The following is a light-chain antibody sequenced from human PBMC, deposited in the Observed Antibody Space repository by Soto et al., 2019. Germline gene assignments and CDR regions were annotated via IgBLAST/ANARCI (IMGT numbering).Light chain of an antibody. CDR2: RAS. CDR1: QSVNSN. J-gene: IGKJ1*01. Sequence: EIVMTQSPATLSVSPGERATLSCRASQSVNSNLAWYQQKPGQAPRLLIYRASTRATGIPARFSGSGSGTEFTLTISSLQSEDFAVHYCQQSNNWPRTFGQGTKVEIK. CDR3: QQSNNWPRT. V-gene: IGKV3-15*01.